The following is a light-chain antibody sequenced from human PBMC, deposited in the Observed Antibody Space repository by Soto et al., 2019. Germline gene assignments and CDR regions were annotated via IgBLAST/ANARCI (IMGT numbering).Light chain of an antibody. CDR2: LGS. J-gene: IGKJ1*01. V-gene: IGKV2-28*01. CDR3: MQALQTPWT. Sequence: DIVMTQSPLSLHVTPGEPASISCRSSQSLLHSNGYNYLDWYLQKPVQSPQLLIYLGSNRASGVPDRFSGSGSGTDCTLTISRVEAEDVGVYYFMQALQTPWTFGQGTKVEL. CDR1: QSLLHSNGYNY.